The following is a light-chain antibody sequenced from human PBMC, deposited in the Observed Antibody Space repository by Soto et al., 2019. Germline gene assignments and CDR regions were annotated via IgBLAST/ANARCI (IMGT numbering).Light chain of an antibody. CDR2: DVS. Sequence: SSLTQPRSVSGTPGQSVTISCTGTSSDVGGYNYVSWYQQHPGKAPKLMIYDVSKRPSGVPDRFSGCKSGNTASLTISGLQPEDEADYSCCSYAGSYSYVFGTGTKVTVL. CDR1: SSDVGGYNY. J-gene: IGLJ1*01. V-gene: IGLV2-11*01. CDR3: CSYAGSYSYV.